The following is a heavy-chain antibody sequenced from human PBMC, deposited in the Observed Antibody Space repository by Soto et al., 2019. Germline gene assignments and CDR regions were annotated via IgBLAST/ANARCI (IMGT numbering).Heavy chain of an antibody. D-gene: IGHD5-18*01. CDR2: INPNSGGT. J-gene: IGHJ4*02. CDR1: GYTFTGYY. CDR3: ARCLGVDTSMIVGY. Sequence: QVQLVQSGAEVTKPGASVKVSCKASGYTFTGYYIHWVRQAPGQGLEWMGWINPNSGGTNFAQKFKGRVTMTRDTAISTAYMELSGLRSDDTAIYYCARCLGVDTSMIVGYWGQGTLVSVSS. V-gene: IGHV1-2*02.